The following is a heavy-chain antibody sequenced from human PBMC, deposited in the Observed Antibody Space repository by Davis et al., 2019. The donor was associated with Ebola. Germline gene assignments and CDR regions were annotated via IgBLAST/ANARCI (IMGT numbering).Heavy chain of an antibody. D-gene: IGHD1-26*01. J-gene: IGHJ4*02. CDR2: ISGSDGTI. V-gene: IGHV3-11*01. CDR1: GFTFSHYY. CDR3: ARDTWYSGDDNGGD. Sequence: GGSLRLSCAASGFTFSHYYMSWIRQAPRKGLELVSYISGSDGTIYYADSVEGRFTVSRDNSRNILYLQMNSLRAEDTAVYYCARDTWYSGDDNGGDWGQGTLVTVSS.